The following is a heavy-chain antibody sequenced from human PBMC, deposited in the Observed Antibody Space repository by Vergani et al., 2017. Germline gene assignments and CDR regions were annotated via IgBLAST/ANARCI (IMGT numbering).Heavy chain of an antibody. CDR2: INPSGGST. D-gene: IGHD3-22*01. V-gene: IGHV1-46*03. Sequence: QVQLVQSGAEVKKPGASVKVSCKASGYTFTSYYMHWVRQAPGQGLEWMGIINPSGGSTSYAQKFQGRVTMTRDTSTSTVYMALSSLRSEDTAVYYCARGVDSSGYYDVAAFDIWGQGTMVTVSS. CDR1: GYTFTSYY. CDR3: ARGVDSSGYYDVAAFDI. J-gene: IGHJ3*02.